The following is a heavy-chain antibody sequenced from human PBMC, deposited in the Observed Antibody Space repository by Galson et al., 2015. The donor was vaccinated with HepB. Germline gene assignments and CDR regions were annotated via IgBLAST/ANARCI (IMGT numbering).Heavy chain of an antibody. Sequence: SLRLSCAASGFTFSSYCMHRVRQAPGKGLEWVAVISYDGSNKYYADTVKCRFTITRDNTKNTLYLQMNSLRAEDTAVYYCAKGPRSSGWGSWGQGTLVTVSS. D-gene: IGHD6-19*01. J-gene: IGHJ4*02. CDR3: AKGPRSSGWGS. V-gene: IGHV3-30*18. CDR2: ISYDGSNK. CDR1: GFTFSSYC.